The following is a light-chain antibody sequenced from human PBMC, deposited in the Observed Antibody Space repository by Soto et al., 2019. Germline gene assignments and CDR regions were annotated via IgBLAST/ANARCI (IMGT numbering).Light chain of an antibody. Sequence: EIVLTQSPGTLSLSPGERATLSFRSSQSVSSSDLARYQQKPGQAPRLLIYGASSRATGIPDRLSGSGSGTDFTLTISRLEHEDFAVYYWHQYDSSPLTFGGGTKVEIK. CDR1: QSVSSSD. CDR3: HQYDSSPLT. CDR2: GAS. V-gene: IGKV3-20*01. J-gene: IGKJ4*01.